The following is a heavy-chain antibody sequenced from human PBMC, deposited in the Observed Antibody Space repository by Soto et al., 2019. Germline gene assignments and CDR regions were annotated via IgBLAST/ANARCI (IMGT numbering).Heavy chain of an antibody. CDR2: IIPIFGTA. CDR3: ATSYGDYDFDY. V-gene: IGHV1-69*13. J-gene: IGHJ4*02. Sequence: SVKVAGKGSGGTFSCYGISWVRQAPGQGLEWMGGIIPIFGTANYAQKFQGRVTITADESTSTAYMELSSLRSEDTAVYYCATSYGDYDFDYWGQGTLVTVSS. D-gene: IGHD4-17*01. CDR1: GGTFSCYG.